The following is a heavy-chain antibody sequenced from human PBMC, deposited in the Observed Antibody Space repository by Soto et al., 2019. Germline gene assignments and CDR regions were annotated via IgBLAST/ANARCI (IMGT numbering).Heavy chain of an antibody. V-gene: IGHV3-33*01. CDR2: IWYDGSSK. CDR1: GFTFRNSG. Sequence: QVNLVQSGGGLVQPGRSLRLSCEASGFTFRNSGMEWIRQAPGKGLEWVARIWYDGSSKYYADSVKGRFTISRDNSKNTREMEMNIVRVEDTAVYYVARERDSNYDGMHGWGQGPTVIVS. D-gene: IGHD4-4*01. J-gene: IGHJ6*02. CDR3: ARERDSNYDGMHG.